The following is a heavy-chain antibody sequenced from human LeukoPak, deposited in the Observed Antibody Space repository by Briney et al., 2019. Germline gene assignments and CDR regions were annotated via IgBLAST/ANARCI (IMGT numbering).Heavy chain of an antibody. J-gene: IGHJ4*02. Sequence: GGSLRLSCAASGFTFSSYAKSWVRQAPGKGLEWVSAISGSGGSTYYADSVKGRFTISRDNSKNTLYLQMNSLRAEDTAVYYCAKVDVIVVVPANDYWGQGTLVTVSS. V-gene: IGHV3-23*01. CDR1: GFTFSSYA. CDR3: AKVDVIVVVPANDY. D-gene: IGHD2-2*01. CDR2: ISGSGGST.